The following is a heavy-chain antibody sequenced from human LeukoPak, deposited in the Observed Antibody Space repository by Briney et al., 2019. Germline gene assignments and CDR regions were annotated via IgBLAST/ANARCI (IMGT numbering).Heavy chain of an antibody. CDR1: GFTFSSYA. CDR2: ISGSGGST. Sequence: PGASLRLSCAASGFTFSSYAMSWVCQAPGKGLEWVSSISGSGGSTYYAGSVKGRFTISRDNSKSTLYLQMNSLRAEDTAVYYCAKAWGSNGWFDYWGQGTLVTVSS. CDR3: AKAWGSNGWFDY. V-gene: IGHV3-23*01. J-gene: IGHJ4*02. D-gene: IGHD6-19*01.